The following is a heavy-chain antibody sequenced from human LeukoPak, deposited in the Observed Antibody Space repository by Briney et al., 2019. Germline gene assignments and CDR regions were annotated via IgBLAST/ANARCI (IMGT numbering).Heavy chain of an antibody. Sequence: PSETLSLTCIVSGGSMTNYYWHWIRQSAGEGLEWLGHISGTGNTDFNPSLNSRLTISIDKSQNQFSLKLKSVTAADTAVYYCARGGSSSWYQIIKWGQGILVSVSS. D-gene: IGHD2-2*01. CDR3: ARGGSSSWYQIIK. J-gene: IGHJ4*02. CDR1: GGSMTNYY. V-gene: IGHV4-4*07. CDR2: ISGTGNT.